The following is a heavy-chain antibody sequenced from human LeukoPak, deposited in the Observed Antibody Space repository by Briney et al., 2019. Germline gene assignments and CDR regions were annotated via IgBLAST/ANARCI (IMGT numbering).Heavy chain of an antibody. V-gene: IGHV1-69*13. Sequence: ASVKVSCKASAGTFSSYDISWVRQAPGQGLEWMGGIIPIFGTANYAQKFQGRVTITADESTSTAYMELSSLRSEDTAVYYCARVAHKTLDYYYYYMDVWGKGTTVTVSS. CDR1: AGTFSSYD. D-gene: IGHD3-16*01. CDR2: IIPIFGTA. CDR3: ARVAHKTLDYYYYYMDV. J-gene: IGHJ6*03.